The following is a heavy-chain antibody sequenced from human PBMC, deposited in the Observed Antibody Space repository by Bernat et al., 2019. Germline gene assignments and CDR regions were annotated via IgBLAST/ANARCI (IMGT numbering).Heavy chain of an antibody. Sequence: QVQLQQWGAGLLKPSETLSLTCAVYGGSFSGYYWSWIRQPPGKGLEWIGEINHSGSTNYNPSLKSRVTISVDTSKNQFSLKLSSVTAADTAVYYCARGVGYCSGGSCYGRFYYYYYMDVWGKGTTVTVSS. CDR2: INHSGST. CDR1: GGSFSGYY. J-gene: IGHJ6*03. D-gene: IGHD2-15*01. V-gene: IGHV4-34*01. CDR3: ARGVGYCSGGSCYGRFYYYYYMDV.